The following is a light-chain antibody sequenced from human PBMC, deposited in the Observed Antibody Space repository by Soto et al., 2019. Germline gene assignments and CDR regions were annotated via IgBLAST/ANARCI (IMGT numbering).Light chain of an antibody. Sequence: QSALTQPASVSGSPGQSITISCTGTPSDIGNYNYVSWYQQHPGKAPKLIIYGGSNRPSGVSNRFSASKSGNAASLTISGLQAEDEADYYCSSYTAYTTLWVFGGGTKLTVL. CDR1: PSDIGNYNY. J-gene: IGLJ3*02. V-gene: IGLV2-14*01. CDR2: GGS. CDR3: SSYTAYTTLWV.